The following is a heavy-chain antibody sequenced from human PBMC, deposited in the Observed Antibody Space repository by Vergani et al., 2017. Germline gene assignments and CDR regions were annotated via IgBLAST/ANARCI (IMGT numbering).Heavy chain of an antibody. CDR1: GFTFSDYY. CDR2: ISSSGSTI. D-gene: IGHD2-2*01. V-gene: IGHV3-11*04. Sequence: QVQLVESGGGLLKPGGSLRLSCAASGFTFSDYYMSWIRQAPGKGLEWVSYISSSGSTIYYADSVKGRFTISRDNAKNSLYLQMNSLRAEDTAVYYLARDSTSSLYYYYGMDVWSQGTTVTVSS. CDR3: ARDSTSSLYYYYGMDV. J-gene: IGHJ6*02.